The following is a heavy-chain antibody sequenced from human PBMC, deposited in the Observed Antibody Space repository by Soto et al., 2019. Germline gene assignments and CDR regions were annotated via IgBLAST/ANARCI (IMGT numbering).Heavy chain of an antibody. J-gene: IGHJ6*02. CDR3: ASAQGGYCSGGSCYSDYYYGMDV. CDR1: GGSLRDYGHF. Sequence: SETLSLTCTVSGGSLRDYGHFWTWIRQRPGSGLEWIGYTSYTGVTYYSPSLQSRISISVDTSKNQFSLTLNSVTAADTAVYYCASAQGGYCSGGSCYSDYYYGMDVWGQGTTVTVSS. CDR2: TSYTGVT. V-gene: IGHV4-31*03. D-gene: IGHD2-15*01.